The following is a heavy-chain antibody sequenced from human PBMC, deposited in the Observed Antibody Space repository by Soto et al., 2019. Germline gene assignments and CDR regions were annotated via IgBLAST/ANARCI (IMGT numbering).Heavy chain of an antibody. Sequence: PSETLSLTCTVSGGSISSGGYYWSWIRQHPGKGLEWIGYIYDSGSTYYNPSLKSRITISLDTSKSQFSLNLRSATAADTAVYYCAREGDGNYFDYLGQGNLVTGSS. CDR1: GGSISSGGYY. V-gene: IGHV4-31*03. CDR2: IYDSGST. J-gene: IGHJ4*02. CDR3: AREGDGNYFDY. D-gene: IGHD3-16*01.